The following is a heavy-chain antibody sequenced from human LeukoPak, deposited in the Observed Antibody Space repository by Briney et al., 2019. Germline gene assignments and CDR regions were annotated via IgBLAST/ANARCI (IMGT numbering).Heavy chain of an antibody. J-gene: IGHJ4*02. V-gene: IGHV4-59*01. CDR3: ARAVDSYGVPREENDY. D-gene: IGHD5-18*01. CDR2: IYDSGST. Sequence: SETLSLTCTVSGGSISSYFWSWIRQPPGKGLEWIGYIYDSGSTRYNPSLKSRVSISVDTSKKQFSLKLTSVTGADTAVYYCARAVDSYGVPREENDYWGQGTLVTVSS. CDR1: GGSISSYF.